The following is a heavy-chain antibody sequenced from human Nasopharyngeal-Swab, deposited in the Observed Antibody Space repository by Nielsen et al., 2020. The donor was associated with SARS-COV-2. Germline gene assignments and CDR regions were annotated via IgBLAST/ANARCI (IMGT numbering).Heavy chain of an antibody. CDR2: MSHDGSNE. CDR3: AKFLTVTPVVTFSYGMDV. V-gene: IGHV3-30*18. CDR1: GFRFGSYG. D-gene: IGHD4-23*01. Sequence: GESLKISCAASGFRFGSYGMNWVRQAAGKGLEWVAVMSHDGSNEDYADSVKGRFTVSRDNSKNLFYLQMNSLRVEDTAVYFCAKFLTVTPVVTFSYGMDVWGQGTTVTVSS. J-gene: IGHJ6*02.